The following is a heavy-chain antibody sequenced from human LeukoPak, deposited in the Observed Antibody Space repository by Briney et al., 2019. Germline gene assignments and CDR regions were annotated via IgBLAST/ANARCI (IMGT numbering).Heavy chain of an antibody. J-gene: IGHJ4*02. CDR1: GFTFTNHA. V-gene: IGHV3-23*01. CDR3: ARTPNRDGYSHIDF. Sequence: PGGSLRLSCTVSGFTFTNHAMAWVRLAPGKGLEWVSTLSDSGASTYYADSVKGRFTISRDNSRNTMYLQMDSLRADDTGVYFCARTPNRDGYSHIDFWGQGALVTVSS. CDR2: LSDSGAST. D-gene: IGHD5-24*01.